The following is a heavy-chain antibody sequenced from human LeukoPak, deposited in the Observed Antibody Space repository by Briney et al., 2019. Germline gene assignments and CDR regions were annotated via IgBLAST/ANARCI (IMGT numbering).Heavy chain of an antibody. CDR2: ISYDGSNK. CDR3: ARELFDWYGDYPFGY. J-gene: IGHJ4*02. V-gene: IGHV3-30-3*01. CDR1: GFTFSSYA. D-gene: IGHD4-17*01. Sequence: GGSLRLSCAASGFTFSSYAMHWVRQAPGKGLEWVAVISYDGSNKYYADSVKGRFTISRDNSKNTLYLQMNSLRAEDTAVYYCARELFDWYGDYPFGYWGQGTLVTVSS.